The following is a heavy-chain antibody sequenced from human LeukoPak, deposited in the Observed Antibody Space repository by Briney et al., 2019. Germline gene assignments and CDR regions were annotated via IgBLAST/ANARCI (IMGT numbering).Heavy chain of an antibody. CDR2: IYNSGST. J-gene: IGHJ6*02. Sequence: SETLSLTCTVSGGSMSNNNHHWGWIRQPPGKGLEWIGNIYNSGSTYYNPSLKSRVTISVDTSKNQFSLKLSSVTAADTAVYYCARRCISTSCYYDWGHGTTVTVSS. CDR3: ARRCISTSCYYD. V-gene: IGHV4-39*01. D-gene: IGHD2-2*01. CDR1: GGSMSNNNHH.